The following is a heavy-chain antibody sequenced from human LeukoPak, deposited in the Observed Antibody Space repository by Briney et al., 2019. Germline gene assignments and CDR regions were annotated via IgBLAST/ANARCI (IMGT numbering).Heavy chain of an antibody. Sequence: GGSLRLSCAASGFTFSDYYMSWIRQAPGKGLEWVSYISSSGSTIYYADSVKGRFTISRDNAKNSLYLQMNSLRAEDTAVYYCARADGSGNYDNRFDPWGQGTLVTVSS. CDR2: ISSSGSTI. CDR3: ARADGSGNYDNRFDP. D-gene: IGHD3-10*01. CDR1: GFTFSDYY. J-gene: IGHJ5*02. V-gene: IGHV3-11*01.